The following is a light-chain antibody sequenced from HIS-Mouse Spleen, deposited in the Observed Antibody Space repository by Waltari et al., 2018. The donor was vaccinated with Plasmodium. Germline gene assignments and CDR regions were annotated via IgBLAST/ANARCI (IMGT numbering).Light chain of an antibody. V-gene: IGKV3-11*01. CDR2: DAS. CDR1: QTFSSY. J-gene: IGKJ4*01. Sequence: EIVLTQSPATLSLSPGQRATLSCRASQTFSSYLAWYQQKPGQAPRLLIYDASNRATGIPARFSGSGSGTDFTLTISSLGPEDFAVYYCQQRSNWPRVLTFGGGTKVEIK. CDR3: QQRSNWPRVLT.